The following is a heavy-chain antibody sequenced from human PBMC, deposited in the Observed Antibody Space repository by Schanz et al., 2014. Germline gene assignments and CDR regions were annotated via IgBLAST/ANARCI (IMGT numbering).Heavy chain of an antibody. CDR3: ARDEGRDGYNLAFDV. CDR1: GFSVSTNY. D-gene: IGHD2-21*01. Sequence: EVQLVESGGGLIQPGGSLRLSCAVSGFSVSTNYMSWARQAPGKGLEWISSLYNNAGSTRYADSVKGRFFISRDSSKNTLFLQMNSLRADDTAIYFCARDEGRDGYNLAFDVWGQGTLVTVSS. V-gene: IGHV3-53*01. CDR2: YNNAGST. J-gene: IGHJ3*01.